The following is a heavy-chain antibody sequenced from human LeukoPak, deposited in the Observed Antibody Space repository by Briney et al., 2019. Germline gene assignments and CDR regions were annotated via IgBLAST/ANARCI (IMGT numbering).Heavy chain of an antibody. CDR3: ARGGGVGLYYYYYMDV. J-gene: IGHJ6*03. D-gene: IGHD3-3*01. CDR1: GGSISSGDYY. CDR2: IYYSGST. Sequence: SETLSLTCTVSGGSISSGDYYWSWIRQHPGKGLEWIGYIYYSGSTYYNPSLKSRVTISVDTSKNQFSLKLSSVTAADTAVYYCARGGGVGLYYYYYMDVWGKGTTVTVSS. V-gene: IGHV4-31*03.